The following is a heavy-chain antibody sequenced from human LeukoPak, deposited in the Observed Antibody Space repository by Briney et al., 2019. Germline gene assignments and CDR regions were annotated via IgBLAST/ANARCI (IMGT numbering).Heavy chain of an antibody. CDR3: AELGITMIGGV. CDR1: GFTFSSYE. CDR2: ISSSGSTI. J-gene: IGHJ6*04. V-gene: IGHV3-48*03. Sequence: GGSLRLSCAASGFTFSSYEMNWVRQAPGQGLEWVSYISSSGSTIYYADSVKGRLTISRENAKNSLYLQMNSLRADDTAVYNCAELGITMIGGVWGKGTTVTISS. D-gene: IGHD3-10*02.